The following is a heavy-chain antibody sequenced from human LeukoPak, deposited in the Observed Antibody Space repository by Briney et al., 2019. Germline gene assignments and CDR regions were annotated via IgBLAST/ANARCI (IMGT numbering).Heavy chain of an antibody. V-gene: IGHV4-4*07. J-gene: IGHJ4*02. CDR1: GGSTSSYY. CDR3: ARDYYYDSSGSFDY. D-gene: IGHD3-22*01. CDR2: IYTSGST. Sequence: SETLSLTCTVSGGSTSSYYWSWIRQPAGKGLEWIGRIYTSGSTNYNPSLKSRVTMSVDTSKNQFSLKLSSVTAADTAVYYCARDYYYDSSGSFDYWGQGTLITVSS.